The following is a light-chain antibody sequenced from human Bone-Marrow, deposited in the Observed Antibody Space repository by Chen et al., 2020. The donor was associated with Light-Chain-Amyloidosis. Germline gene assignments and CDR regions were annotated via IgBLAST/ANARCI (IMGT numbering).Light chain of an antibody. CDR3: SSYTITNTLV. J-gene: IGLJ1*01. CDR2: EVT. Sequence: QSALTHPASVSGSPGQSITISCPGTSSEVGGHNHVSWYQQHPDKAPKLMIYEVTNRPSWVPDRFSGSKSDNTDSLTISGLQTEDEADYFCSSYTITNTLVFGSGTRVTVL. V-gene: IGLV2-14*01. CDR1: SSEVGGHNH.